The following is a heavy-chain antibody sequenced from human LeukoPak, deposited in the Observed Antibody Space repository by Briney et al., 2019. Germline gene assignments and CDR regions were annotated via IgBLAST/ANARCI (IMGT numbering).Heavy chain of an antibody. CDR1: GYTFTSYG. Sequence: ASVKVSCKASGYTFTSYGISWVRQAPGQGLEWMGWISAYNGNTNYAQKLQGRVTMTTDTSTSTAYMELRSLRSDDTALYYCAREAYCGGDCLYYFDYWGQGTLVTVSS. J-gene: IGHJ4*02. CDR2: ISAYNGNT. D-gene: IGHD2-21*02. CDR3: AREAYCGGDCLYYFDY. V-gene: IGHV1-18*01.